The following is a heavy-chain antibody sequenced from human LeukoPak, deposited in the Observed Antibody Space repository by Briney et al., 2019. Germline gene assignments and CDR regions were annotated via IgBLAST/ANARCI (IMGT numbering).Heavy chain of an antibody. CDR1: GASFSSYY. CDR2: IYYGGST. Sequence: AGTLTLTGTVSGASFSSYYWSWFRQPPGKGLEWFGSIYYGGSTHYTASLKRRVTISEDTSKNPLSLKMSSVRAADTAVYYCAKHHRSLRYYYDSSGYSNWAFDIWGQGTMVSVSS. J-gene: IGHJ3*02. D-gene: IGHD3-22*01. CDR3: AKHHRSLRYYYDSSGYSNWAFDI. V-gene: IGHV4-59*08.